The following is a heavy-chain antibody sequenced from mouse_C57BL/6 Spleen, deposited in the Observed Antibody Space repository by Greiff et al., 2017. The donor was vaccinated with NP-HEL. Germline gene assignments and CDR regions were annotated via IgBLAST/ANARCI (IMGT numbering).Heavy chain of an antibody. CDR1: GYTFTDYA. Sequence: QVQLKESGPELVRPGVSVKISCKGSGYTFTDYAMHWVKQSHAKSLEWIGVISTYYGDASYNQKFKDKATMTVDKSSSPAYMELARLTSEDSAVYYCAREEITTVVATSWGQGTTLTVSS. CDR2: ISTYYGDA. CDR3: AREEITTVVATS. J-gene: IGHJ2*01. V-gene: IGHV1-67*01. D-gene: IGHD1-1*01.